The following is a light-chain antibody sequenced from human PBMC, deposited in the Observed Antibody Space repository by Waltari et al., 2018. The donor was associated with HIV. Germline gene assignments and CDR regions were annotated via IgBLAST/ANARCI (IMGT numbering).Light chain of an antibody. Sequence: SYVLTQPPSVSVAPGTTARITCGENNIGSKSVHWYQQQPGQAPVLVIYYDSDRPSGIPERFSGSNSGNTATLTISRVEAGDEADYYCQVWDSSSDHYVFGTGTKVTVL. CDR1: NIGSKS. J-gene: IGLJ1*01. V-gene: IGLV3-21*04. CDR2: YDS. CDR3: QVWDSSSDHYV.